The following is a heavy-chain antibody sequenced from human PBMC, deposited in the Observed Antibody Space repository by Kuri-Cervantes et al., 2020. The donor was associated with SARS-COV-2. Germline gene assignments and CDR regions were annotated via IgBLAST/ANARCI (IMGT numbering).Heavy chain of an antibody. V-gene: IGHV3-30-3*01. CDR1: GFTLSSYA. CDR3: ARDSPYQLLDPVASDAFDI. Sequence: LSLTCAASGFTLSSYAMHWVRQAPGKGLEWVAVISYDGSNKYYADSVKGRFTISRDNSKNTLYLQMNSLRAEDTAVYYCARDSPYQLLDPVASDAFDIWGQGTMVTVSS. CDR2: ISYDGSNK. J-gene: IGHJ3*02. D-gene: IGHD2-2*02.